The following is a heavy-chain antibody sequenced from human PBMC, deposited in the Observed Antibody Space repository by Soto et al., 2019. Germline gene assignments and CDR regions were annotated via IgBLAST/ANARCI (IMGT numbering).Heavy chain of an antibody. J-gene: IGHJ4*02. V-gene: IGHV4-34*01. Sequence: PSETLSLTCAVYGGSFSGYYWSWIRQPPGKGLEWIGEINHSGSTNYNPSLKSRVTISVDTSKNQFSLKLSSVTAADTAVYYCARGRLRGSSSPFDYWGQGTLVTVSS. D-gene: IGHD6-6*01. CDR1: GGSFSGYY. CDR3: ARGRLRGSSSPFDY. CDR2: INHSGST.